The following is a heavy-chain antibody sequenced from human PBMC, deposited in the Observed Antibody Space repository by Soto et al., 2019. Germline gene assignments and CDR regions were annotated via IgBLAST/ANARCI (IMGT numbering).Heavy chain of an antibody. D-gene: IGHD5-12*01. J-gene: IGHJ5*02. Sequence: PSETLSLTCTVSGGSIGNLYLSCIRQPPGKGLEWIGYIYNSGARNYHPSLKSRVIMSVDTSRTRFTLEVTSVTAADSAVYYCATHSLDSGYGSSWGPGTLVTVSS. CDR2: IYNSGAR. CDR1: GGSIGNLY. V-gene: IGHV4-59*08. CDR3: ATHSLDSGYGSS.